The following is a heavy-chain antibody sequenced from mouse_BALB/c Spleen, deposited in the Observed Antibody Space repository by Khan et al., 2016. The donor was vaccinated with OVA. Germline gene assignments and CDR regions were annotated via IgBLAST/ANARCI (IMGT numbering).Heavy chain of an antibody. Sequence: QVQLKQSGPELVKPGALVKISCKVSGYTFTAYDINWVKQRPGQGLEWIGWIYPEDGSTEYNENFKGKATLTADTSSNTAYMQLSGLTSEKSAVYFCAREGLRGVAMDYWGQGTSVSVSS. CDR2: IYPEDGST. J-gene: IGHJ4*01. CDR3: AREGLRGVAMDY. CDR1: GYTFTAYD. D-gene: IGHD2-4*01. V-gene: IGHV1S56*01.